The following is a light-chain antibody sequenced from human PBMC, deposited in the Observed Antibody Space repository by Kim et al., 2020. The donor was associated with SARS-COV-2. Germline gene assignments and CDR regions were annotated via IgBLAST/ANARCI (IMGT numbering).Light chain of an antibody. V-gene: IGKV3-11*01. Sequence: EIVLTQSPATLSLSPGDRATLSCRASQSVSNYLAWYQQKPGQSPRLLIYDASNRATGIPARFSGSGTGTDFTLTISSLEAEDFAVYFCQQRGNWISFGGGTKVDIK. J-gene: IGKJ4*01. CDR2: DAS. CDR1: QSVSNY. CDR3: QQRGNWIS.